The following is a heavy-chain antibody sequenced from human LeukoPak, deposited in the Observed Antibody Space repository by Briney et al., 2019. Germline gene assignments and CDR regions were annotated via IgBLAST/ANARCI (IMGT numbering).Heavy chain of an antibody. V-gene: IGHV3-21*06. CDR2: INSDNMYM. CDR3: SREDYFGSGSPAY. CDR1: DFSFSLHN. Sequence: PGGSLRLSCAASDFSFSLHNMNWVRQAPGKGLEWVSYINSDNMYMFYADSVKGRFTISRDNAKNSLYLQMDSLRAEDTAFYYCSREDYFGSGSPAYWGQGTLVTVSS. J-gene: IGHJ4*02. D-gene: IGHD3-10*01.